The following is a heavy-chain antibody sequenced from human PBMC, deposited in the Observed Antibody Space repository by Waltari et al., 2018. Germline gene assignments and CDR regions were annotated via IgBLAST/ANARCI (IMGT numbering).Heavy chain of an antibody. CDR3: AKDRGSRNYFDY. Sequence: EVQLLESGGGLVQPGGSLRLSCAASGFTFSSYAMRWVRQAPGKGLEWVSAISGSGGSTYYADSVKGRFTISRDNSKNTLYLQMNSLRAEDTAVYYCAKDRGSRNYFDYWGQGTLVTVSS. V-gene: IGHV3-23*01. J-gene: IGHJ4*02. D-gene: IGHD3-10*01. CDR2: ISGSGGST. CDR1: GFTFSSYA.